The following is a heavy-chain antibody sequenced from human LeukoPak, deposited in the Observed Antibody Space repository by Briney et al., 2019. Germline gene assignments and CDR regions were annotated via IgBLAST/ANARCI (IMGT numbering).Heavy chain of an antibody. Sequence: ASVKVSCKTSGYTFTSYDINWVRQATGQGLEWMGWMNPNSGNTGYTQKFQGRVTITADESTSTAYMELSSLRSEDTAVYYCALYDSSGYYFDYWGQGTLVTVSS. CDR1: GYTFTSYD. CDR3: ALYDSSGYYFDY. D-gene: IGHD3-22*01. V-gene: IGHV1-8*01. J-gene: IGHJ4*02. CDR2: MNPNSGNT.